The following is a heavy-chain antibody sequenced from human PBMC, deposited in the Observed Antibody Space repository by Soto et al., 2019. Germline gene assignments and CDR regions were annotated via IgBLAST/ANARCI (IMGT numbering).Heavy chain of an antibody. CDR1: GYTFTSYG. J-gene: IGHJ6*02. Sequence: ASVKVSCKASGYTFTSYGISWVRKAPGKGLEWMGGFDPEDGETIYAQKFQGRVTMTEDTSTDTAYMELSSLRSEDTAVYYCATEKDIGFLGRGYGMDVWGQGTTVTVSS. D-gene: IGHD2-15*01. CDR3: ATEKDIGFLGRGYGMDV. CDR2: FDPEDGET. V-gene: IGHV1-24*01.